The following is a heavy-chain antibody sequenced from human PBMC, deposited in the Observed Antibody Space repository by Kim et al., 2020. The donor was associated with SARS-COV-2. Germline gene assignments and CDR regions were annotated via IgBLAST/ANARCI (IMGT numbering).Heavy chain of an antibody. Sequence: GGSLRLSCAASGFTFSSYGMHWVRQAPGKGLEWVAVISYDGSNKYYADSVKGRFTISRDNSKNTLYLQMNSLRAEDTAVYYCARSTWFGELSTPDYWGQVTLVTVSS. J-gene: IGHJ4*02. D-gene: IGHD3-10*01. V-gene: IGHV3-33*05. CDR2: ISYDGSNK. CDR1: GFTFSSYG. CDR3: ARSTWFGELSTPDY.